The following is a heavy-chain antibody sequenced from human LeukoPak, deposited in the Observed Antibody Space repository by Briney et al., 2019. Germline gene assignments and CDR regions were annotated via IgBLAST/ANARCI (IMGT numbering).Heavy chain of an antibody. CDR1: GFTFSSYG. J-gene: IGHJ4*02. Sequence: PGGSLRLSCAASGFTFSSYGMNWVRQAPGKGLEWISAISGSGGNTYYADSVKGRFTISRDNSKNTLYLQMNSLRAEDTAIYYCAKVTYGSGTYGAFDSWGQGTLVTVSS. CDR3: AKVTYGSGTYGAFDS. V-gene: IGHV3-23*01. D-gene: IGHD3-10*01. CDR2: ISGSGGNT.